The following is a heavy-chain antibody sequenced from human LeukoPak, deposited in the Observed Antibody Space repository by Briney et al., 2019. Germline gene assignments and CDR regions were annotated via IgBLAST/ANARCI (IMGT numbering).Heavy chain of an antibody. D-gene: IGHD1-26*01. CDR3: ARIEWERLGRAFDI. V-gene: IGHV3-53*01. J-gene: IGHJ3*02. CDR2: IYSAGAT. CDR1: GFTVSDNY. Sequence: GGSLRLSCAASGFTVSDNYTTWVRQAPGKGLEWVSSIYSAGATHYAESVKGRFTISRDNSKNTLYLQMNSLRAEDMAVYYCARIEWERLGRAFDIWGQGTMVTVSS.